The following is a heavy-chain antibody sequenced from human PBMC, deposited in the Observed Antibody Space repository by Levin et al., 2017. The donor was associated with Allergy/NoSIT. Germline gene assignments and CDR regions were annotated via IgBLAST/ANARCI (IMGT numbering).Heavy chain of an antibody. CDR1: GYTFTGYY. CDR3: ARESGPRNYYDSSGRLGRVWYFDL. D-gene: IGHD3-22*01. V-gene: IGHV1-2*02. CDR2: INPNSGGT. Sequence: GESLKISCKASGYTFTGYYMHWVRQAPGQGLEWMGWINPNSGGTNYAQKFQGRVTMTRDTSISTAYMELSRLRSDDTAVYYCARESGPRNYYDSSGRLGRVWYFDLWGRGTLVTVSS. J-gene: IGHJ2*01.